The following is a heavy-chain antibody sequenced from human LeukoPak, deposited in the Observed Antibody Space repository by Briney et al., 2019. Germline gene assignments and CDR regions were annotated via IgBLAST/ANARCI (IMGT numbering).Heavy chain of an antibody. CDR2: INPSGDRT. D-gene: IGHD4-17*01. J-gene: IGHJ6*03. V-gene: IGHV1-46*01. CDR1: GYTFTSYF. CDR3: AREGYGDYYYYYYMDV. Sequence: GASVKVSCKASGYTFTSYFMHWVRQAPGQGLEWMGIINPSGDRTNYAQKFQGRVTMTRNTSISTAYMELSSLRSEDTAVYYCAREGYGDYYYYYYMDVWGKGTTVTISS.